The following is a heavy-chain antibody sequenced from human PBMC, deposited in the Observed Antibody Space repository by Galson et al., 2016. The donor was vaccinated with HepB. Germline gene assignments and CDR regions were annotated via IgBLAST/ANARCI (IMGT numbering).Heavy chain of an antibody. CDR2: ISGSGGST. J-gene: IGHJ4*02. CDR1: FSDYG. CDR3: AKQVAVYPTSSPPLV. Sequence: FSDYGMSWVRQAPGRGLEWVSAISGSGGSTYYADSVKGRFTISRDNSKNTLYLQMNSLRTEDTAVYYCAKQVAVYPTSSPPLVWGQGTLVTVSS. D-gene: IGHD6-19*01. V-gene: IGHV3-23*01.